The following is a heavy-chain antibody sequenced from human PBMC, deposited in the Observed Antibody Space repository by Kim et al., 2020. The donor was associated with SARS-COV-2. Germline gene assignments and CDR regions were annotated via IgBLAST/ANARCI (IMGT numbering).Heavy chain of an antibody. CDR1: GGSFSGYY. CDR2: INHSGST. Sequence: SETLSLTCAVYGGSFSGYYWSWIRQPPGKGLEWIGEINHSGSTNYNPSLKSRVTISVDTSKNQFSLKLSSVTAADTAVYYCARRVVVPRLGMDVWGQGTTVTVSS. V-gene: IGHV4-34*01. D-gene: IGHD2-21*01. CDR3: ARRVVVPRLGMDV. J-gene: IGHJ6*02.